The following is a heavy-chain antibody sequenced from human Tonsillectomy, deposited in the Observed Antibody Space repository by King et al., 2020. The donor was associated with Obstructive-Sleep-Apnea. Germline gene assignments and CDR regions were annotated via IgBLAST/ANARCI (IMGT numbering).Heavy chain of an antibody. CDR3: AKLVDSSSWPFDY. CDR1: GFTFSSYG. V-gene: IGHV3-33*06. D-gene: IGHD6-13*01. Sequence: VQLVESGGGVVQPGRSLRLSCAASGFTFSSYGMHWVRQAPGKGLEWVAVIWYDGSNKYYADSVKGRFTISRDNSKNTLYLQMNSRRAEVTAVYYCAKLVDSSSWPFDYWGQGTLVTVSS. J-gene: IGHJ4*02. CDR2: IWYDGSNK.